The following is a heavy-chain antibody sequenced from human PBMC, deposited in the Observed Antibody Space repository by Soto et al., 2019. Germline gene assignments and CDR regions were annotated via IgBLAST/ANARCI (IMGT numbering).Heavy chain of an antibody. CDR3: ARSKVDYWSGNFDY. V-gene: IGHV1-18*01. CDR2: ISADNGNT. J-gene: IGHJ4*02. D-gene: IGHD3-3*01. Sequence: ASVKVSCKASGYTFKRYGITWVRQAPGQGLEWMGWISADNGNTNSAQKFQDRVAMTTDASTNTAYMELRTLSSDDTAVYYCARSKVDYWSGNFDYWGQGTLVTVSS. CDR1: GYTFKRYG.